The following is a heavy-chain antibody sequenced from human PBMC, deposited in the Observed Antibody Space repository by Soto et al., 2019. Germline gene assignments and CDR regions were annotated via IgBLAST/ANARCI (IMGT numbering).Heavy chain of an antibody. CDR3: ASLGTVAGQGAKVY. D-gene: IGHD6-19*01. CDR1: GFTFSSYA. J-gene: IGHJ4*02. Sequence: QVQLVESGGGVVQPGRSLRLSCAASGFTFSSYAMHWVRQAPGKGLEWVAVISYDGSNKYYADSVKGRFTISRDNSKNTLYLQMNSLRAEDTAVYYCASLGTVAGQGAKVYWGQGTLVTVSS. CDR2: ISYDGSNK. V-gene: IGHV3-30-3*01.